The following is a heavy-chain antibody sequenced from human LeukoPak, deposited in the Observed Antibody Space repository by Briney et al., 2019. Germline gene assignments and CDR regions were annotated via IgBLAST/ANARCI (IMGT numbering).Heavy chain of an antibody. V-gene: IGHV3-21*01. J-gene: IGHJ4*02. CDR1: GFTFSTYS. D-gene: IGHD2-8*02. Sequence: PGGSLRLSCAASGFTFSTYSMNWVRQAPGKGLEWISFISTSSIYIYYADSVKGRFTISRDNARNSLYLQMNSLRAEDTAVYYCARERRTGVCKFGGQGTLVTVSS. CDR3: ARERRTGVCKF. CDR2: ISTSSIYI.